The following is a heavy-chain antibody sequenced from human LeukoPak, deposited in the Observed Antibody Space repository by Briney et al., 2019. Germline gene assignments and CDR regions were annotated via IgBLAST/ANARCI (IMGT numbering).Heavy chain of an antibody. V-gene: IGHV3-23*01. Sequence: PGGSLRLSCAASGFTFSSYAMSWVRQAPGKGLEWVSAISGSGGSTYYADSVKGRFTISRDNSKNTLYLQMNSLRAEDTAVYYCAKEGYSSSWYFYYYYMDVWGKGTTVTVSS. J-gene: IGHJ6*03. CDR1: GFTFSSYA. CDR2: ISGSGGST. D-gene: IGHD6-13*01. CDR3: AKEGYSSSWYFYYYYMDV.